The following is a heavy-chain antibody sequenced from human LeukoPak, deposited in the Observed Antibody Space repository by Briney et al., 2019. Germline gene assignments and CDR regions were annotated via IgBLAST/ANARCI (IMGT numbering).Heavy chain of an antibody. D-gene: IGHD1-26*01. CDR3: ARHYDGRGSGSYYEDY. Sequence: SETLSLTYTVSGGSVSSHYWTWIRQPPGKGLQWVAYTNHVGSTDYNPSLKSRVTISVDTSKNQFSLKLSTVTAADTAVYYCARHYDGRGSGSYYEDYWGQGTLVIVSS. V-gene: IGHV4-59*08. CDR2: TNHVGST. CDR1: GGSVSSHY. J-gene: IGHJ4*02.